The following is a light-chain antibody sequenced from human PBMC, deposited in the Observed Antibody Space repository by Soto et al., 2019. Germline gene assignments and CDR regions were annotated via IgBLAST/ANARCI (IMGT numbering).Light chain of an antibody. V-gene: IGLV2-14*03. Sequence: QSALTQPASVSGSPGQSITISCTGTSSDGGGYNYVSWYQQPPGKAPKLMIYYVSNRPSGVSNRFSGSKSGNTASRSISGLQAEDEADYYCSSYTSSITLVFGGGTKATVL. J-gene: IGLJ2*01. CDR1: SSDGGGYNY. CDR3: SSYTSSITLV. CDR2: YVS.